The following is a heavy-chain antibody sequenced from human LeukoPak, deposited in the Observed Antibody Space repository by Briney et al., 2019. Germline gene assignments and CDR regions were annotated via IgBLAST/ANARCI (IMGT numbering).Heavy chain of an antibody. Sequence: ASVKVSCKASGYTFTGYYMHWVRQAPGQGLEWMGWINPNSGGANYAQKFQGRVTMTRDTSISTAYMELSRLRSDDTAVYYCARDMVGSSSSGFRWGQGTLVTVSS. D-gene: IGHD6-6*01. CDR2: INPNSGGA. J-gene: IGHJ4*02. CDR3: ARDMVGSSSSGFR. V-gene: IGHV1-2*02. CDR1: GYTFTGYY.